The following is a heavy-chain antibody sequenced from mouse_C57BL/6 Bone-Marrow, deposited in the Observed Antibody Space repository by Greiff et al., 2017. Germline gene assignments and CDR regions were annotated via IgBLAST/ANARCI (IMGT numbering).Heavy chain of an antibody. CDR3: ARRGSRRFAY. Sequence: QVQLQQSGAELVKPGASVKLSCKASGYTFTSYWMHWVKQRPGQGLEWIGMIHPNSGSTNYNEKFKSKATLTVDKSSSTAYMQLSSLTSEDSAVYYCARRGSRRFAYWGQGTLVTVSA. CDR2: IHPNSGST. CDR1: GYTFTSYW. J-gene: IGHJ3*01. V-gene: IGHV1-64*01.